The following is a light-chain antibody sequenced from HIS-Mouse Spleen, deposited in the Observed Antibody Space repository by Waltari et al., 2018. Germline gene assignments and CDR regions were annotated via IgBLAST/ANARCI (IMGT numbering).Light chain of an antibody. J-gene: IGKJ1*01. CDR2: LGS. Sequence: DIVMTQSPLSLPVTPGEPASISCRSSQRLLHSNGYNYLDWYLQKPGQSPQLLIYLGSNRASGVPSRFSGSGSGTDFTLTISSLQPEDFATYYCQQSYSTPGTFGQGTKVEIK. CDR1: QRLLHSNGYNY. CDR3: QQSYSTPGT. V-gene: IGKV2-28*01.